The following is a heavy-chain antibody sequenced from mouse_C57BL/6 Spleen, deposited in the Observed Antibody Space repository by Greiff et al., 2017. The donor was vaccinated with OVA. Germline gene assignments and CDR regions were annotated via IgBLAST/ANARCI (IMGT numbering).Heavy chain of an antibody. CDR3: ARNSGVYDYDVLYAMDY. Sequence: VQLVESGPGLVQPSQSLSITCTVSGFSLTSYGVHWVRQSPGKGLEWLGVIWSGGSTDYNAAFISRLSISKDNSKSQVFFKMNSLQADDTAIYYCARNSGVYDYDVLYAMDYWGQGTSVTVSS. CDR2: IWSGGST. V-gene: IGHV2-2*01. D-gene: IGHD2-4*01. CDR1: GFSLTSYG. J-gene: IGHJ4*01.